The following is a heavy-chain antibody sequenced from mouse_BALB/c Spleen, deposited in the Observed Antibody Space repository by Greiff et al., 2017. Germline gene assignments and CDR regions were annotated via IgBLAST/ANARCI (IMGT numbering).Heavy chain of an antibody. CDR3: ARKYGNYRGYGYYAMDY. D-gene: IGHD2-10*02. J-gene: IGHJ4*01. Sequence: QVQLQQSGAELMKPGASVKISCKATGYTFSSYWIEWVKQRPGHGLEWIGEILPGSGSTNYNEKFKGKATFTADTSSNTAYMQLSSLTSEDSAVYYCARKYGNYRGYGYYAMDYWGQGTSVTVSS. CDR1: GYTFSSYW. V-gene: IGHV1-9*01. CDR2: ILPGSGST.